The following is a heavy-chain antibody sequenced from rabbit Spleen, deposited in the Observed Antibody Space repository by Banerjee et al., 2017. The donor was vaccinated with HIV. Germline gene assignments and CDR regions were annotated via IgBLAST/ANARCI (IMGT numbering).Heavy chain of an antibody. J-gene: IGHJ4*01. CDR2: IDIGSGGT. CDR3: ARDLVGVIGWNFNL. Sequence: QEQLVESGGGLVQPEGSLTLTCTASGFSFNNNYVMCWVRQAPGKGLEYIGCIDIGSGGTGYASWAKGRFTISKASSTTVTLQMTSLTAADTATCFCARDLVGVIGWNFNLWGPGTLVTVS. CDR1: GFSFNNNYV. V-gene: IGHV1S45*01. D-gene: IGHD1-1*01.